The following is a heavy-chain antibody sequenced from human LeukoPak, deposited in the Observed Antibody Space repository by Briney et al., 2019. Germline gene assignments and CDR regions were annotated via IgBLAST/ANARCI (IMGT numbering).Heavy chain of an antibody. J-gene: IGHJ4*02. CDR3: ATISSGWHSDEY. V-gene: IGHV1-8*01. D-gene: IGHD6-19*01. Sequence: ASVKVSCKASGYTFTSYDINWVRQATGQGLECMGWMYPNSGYTGYAQKFQGRVTMTRNTSINTAYMELSNLRSEDTAVYYCATISSGWHSDEYWGQGTLVTVSS. CDR1: GYTFTSYD. CDR2: MYPNSGYT.